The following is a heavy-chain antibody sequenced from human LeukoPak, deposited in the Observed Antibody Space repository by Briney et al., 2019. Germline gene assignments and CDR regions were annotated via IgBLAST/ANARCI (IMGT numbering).Heavy chain of an antibody. CDR1: GFTFRSYA. J-gene: IGHJ5*01. Sequence: PGGSLRLSCAASGFTFRSYAMRWVRQAPGKGLEWVSGISASGGSTYYADSVKGRFTISRDNFKNTLYLQMNTLRAEDTAVYYCAKARDSAANSNNWFDSWGQGTLVTVSS. D-gene: IGHD6-13*01. CDR2: ISASGGST. V-gene: IGHV3-23*01. CDR3: AKARDSAANSNNWFDS.